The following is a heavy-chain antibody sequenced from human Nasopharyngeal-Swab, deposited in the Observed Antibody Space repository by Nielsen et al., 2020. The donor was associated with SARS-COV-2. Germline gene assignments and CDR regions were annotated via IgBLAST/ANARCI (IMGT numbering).Heavy chain of an antibody. CDR2: ISGSGGTT. V-gene: IGHV3-23*01. D-gene: IGHD6-19*01. CDR3: ARDGYSGRSVRRYNYHYMDV. J-gene: IGHJ6*03. Sequence: GESLKISCAASGFTSSSYAMSWVRQAPGKGLEWVSGISGSGGTTYYGDSVKGRFTISRDISKNTLYLQMDSLRAEDTAVYYCARDGYSGRSVRRYNYHYMDVWGDGTTVTVSS. CDR1: GFTSSSYA.